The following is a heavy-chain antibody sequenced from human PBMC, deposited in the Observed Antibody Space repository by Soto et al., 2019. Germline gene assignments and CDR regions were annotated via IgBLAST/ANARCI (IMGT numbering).Heavy chain of an antibody. CDR2: VRNRANNYAT. CDR1: GFTFSGSA. J-gene: IGHJ5*02. Sequence: EVQLVESGGGLVQPGGSLKLSCAASGFTFSGSAMHWVRQASGQGLEWLGRVRNRANNYATAYAASVKGRFTISRDDSTNTTYLQMNSLKTEDTAVYYCTRRDIDSSKGWFDPWGQGTLVTVSS. D-gene: IGHD3-9*01. V-gene: IGHV3-73*02. CDR3: TRRDIDSSKGWFDP.